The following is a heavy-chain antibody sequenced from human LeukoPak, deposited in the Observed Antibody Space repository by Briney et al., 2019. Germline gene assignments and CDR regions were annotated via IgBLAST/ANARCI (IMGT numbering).Heavy chain of an antibody. Sequence: PSETLSLTCTVSGGSISSSSYYWGWIRQPPGKGLEWIGSIYYSGTTNYNPSLKGRVTISVDTSKNQFSLKLSSVTAADTAVYYCASRIAAAGYFDSWGQGTLVTVSS. CDR1: GGSISSSSYY. J-gene: IGHJ4*02. V-gene: IGHV4-39*07. D-gene: IGHD6-13*01. CDR3: ASRIAAAGYFDS. CDR2: IYYSGTT.